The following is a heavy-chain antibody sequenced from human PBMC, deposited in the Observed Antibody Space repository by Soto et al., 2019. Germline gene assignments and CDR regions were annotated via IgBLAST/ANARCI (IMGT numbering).Heavy chain of an antibody. Sequence: EVQLVESGGGLVQPGGSLRLSCSASGFTFSSYAMHWVRQAPGKGLEYVSAISSNGGSTYYADSVKGRFTISRDNSKNTIYLQMSSLRAEDTAVYYCVKVYGRRWLPYYYYGMDVWGQGTTVTVSS. D-gene: IGHD2-8*01. V-gene: IGHV3-64D*08. CDR1: GFTFSSYA. CDR2: ISSNGGST. CDR3: VKVYGRRWLPYYYYGMDV. J-gene: IGHJ6*02.